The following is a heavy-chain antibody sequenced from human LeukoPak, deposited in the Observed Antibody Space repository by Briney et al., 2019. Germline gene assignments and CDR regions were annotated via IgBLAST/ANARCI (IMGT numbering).Heavy chain of an antibody. CDR1: GFTFSSYA. D-gene: IGHD3-16*02. CDR3: AKDPPYYDYVWGSYRYTGYFDY. Sequence: PGGSLRLSCAASGFTFSSYAMSWVRQAPGKGLEWVSAISGSGGSTYYADSVKGRFTISRDDSKNTLYLQMNSLRAEDTAVYYCAKDPPYYDYVWGSYRYTGYFDYWGQGTLVTVSS. V-gene: IGHV3-23*01. J-gene: IGHJ4*02. CDR2: ISGSGGST.